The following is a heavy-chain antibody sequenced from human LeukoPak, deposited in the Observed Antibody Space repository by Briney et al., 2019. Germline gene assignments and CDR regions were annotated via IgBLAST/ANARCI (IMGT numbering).Heavy chain of an antibody. V-gene: IGHV3-30-3*01. J-gene: IGHJ5*02. CDR1: GFTFSSCA. Sequence: GGSLRLSCAVSGFTFSSCAMHWVRQAPGKGLEWVAVISYDGSNKYYADSVKGRFTISRDNSKSTLYLQMNSLRAEDTAVYYCASFTVAGRRGRNNWFDPWGQGTLVTVSS. CDR2: ISYDGSNK. D-gene: IGHD6-19*01. CDR3: ASFTVAGRRGRNNWFDP.